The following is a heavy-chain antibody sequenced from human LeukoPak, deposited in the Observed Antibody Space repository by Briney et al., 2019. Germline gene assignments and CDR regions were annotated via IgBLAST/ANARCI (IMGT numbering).Heavy chain of an antibody. Sequence: ASAKVSCKAAGYNLTSYGISWGRRAPGQGLKWMGWISAYNGNTNYAQKLQGRVTMTTDTSTSTAYMELSRLRSDDTAAYYCARAEYSSSWYSDWGQGTLVTVSS. D-gene: IGHD6-13*01. J-gene: IGHJ4*02. CDR2: ISAYNGNT. V-gene: IGHV1-18*01. CDR1: GYNLTSYG. CDR3: ARAEYSSSWYSD.